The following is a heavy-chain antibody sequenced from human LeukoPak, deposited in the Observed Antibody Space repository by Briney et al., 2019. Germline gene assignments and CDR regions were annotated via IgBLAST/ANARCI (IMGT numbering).Heavy chain of an antibody. CDR1: GGTFSSYA. J-gene: IGHJ4*02. Sequence: ASVKVSCKASGGTFSSYAISWVRQAPGQGLEWMGRIIPILGIANYAQKFQGRVTITADKSTSTAYMELSSLRSEDTAVYYCATGPGGYSGYDDYWGQGTLVTVSS. V-gene: IGHV1-69*04. CDR3: ATGPGGYSGYDDY. CDR2: IIPILGIA. D-gene: IGHD5-12*01.